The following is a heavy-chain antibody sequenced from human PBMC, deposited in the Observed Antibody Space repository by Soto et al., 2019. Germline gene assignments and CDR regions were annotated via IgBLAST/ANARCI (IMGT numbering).Heavy chain of an antibody. V-gene: IGHV3-23*01. D-gene: IGHD3-3*01. J-gene: IGHJ5*02. CDR3: AKDNLDTYDFWSGYFGGWFDP. Sequence: EVQLLESGGGLVQPGGSLRLSCAASGFTFSSYAMSWVRQAPGKGLEWVSAISGSGGSTYYADSVKGRFTISRDNSKNTLYLQMNSLRAEDTAVYYCAKDNLDTYDFWSGYFGGWFDPWGQGTLVTVSS. CDR1: GFTFSSYA. CDR2: ISGSGGST.